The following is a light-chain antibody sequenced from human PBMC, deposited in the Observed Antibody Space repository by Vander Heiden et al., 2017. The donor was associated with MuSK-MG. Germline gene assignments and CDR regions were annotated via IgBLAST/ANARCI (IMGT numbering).Light chain of an antibody. J-gene: IGKJ2*01. CDR3: QHRKNWPPGGS. CDR2: DAS. CDR1: QSVSNY. V-gene: IGKV3-11*01. Sequence: LSRPPPTLSLSPGESATLSCRASQSVSNYLAWYQQRPGQAPRLLIHDASIRAAGIPDRFSGSGSGTDFTLTISSLEPEDFAVYYCQHRKNWPPGGSFAQGTKLEIK.